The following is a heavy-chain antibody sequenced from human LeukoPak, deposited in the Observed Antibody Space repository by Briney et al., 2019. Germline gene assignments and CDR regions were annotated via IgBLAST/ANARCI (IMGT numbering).Heavy chain of an antibody. CDR2: TNPSGGST. CDR3: ARDLQYYCSSTSCYGVDY. J-gene: IGHJ4*02. CDR1: GYTFTSYY. D-gene: IGHD2-2*01. Sequence: ASVKVSCKASGYTFTSYYMHWVRQAPGQGLEWMGITNPSGGSTSYAQKFQGRVTMTRDMSTSTVYMELSRLRSDDTAVYYCARDLQYYCSSTSCYGVDYWGQGTLVTVSS. V-gene: IGHV1-46*01.